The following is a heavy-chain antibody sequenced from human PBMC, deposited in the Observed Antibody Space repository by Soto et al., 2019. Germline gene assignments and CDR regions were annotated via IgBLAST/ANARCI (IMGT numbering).Heavy chain of an antibody. V-gene: IGHV3-72*01. J-gene: IGHJ6*02. CDR1: GFTSSDHY. Sequence: EVELVESGGGLVQAGGSLRVSCGVSGFTSSDHYMDWVRQAPGKGLEWVGRTANKRSRYTTEYAASVKGRFIISRDDSKNSVYLQMTSLTIAHTDVSYCARAGFGDGLDVWGQGTTVNVSS. CDR2: TANKRSRYTT. CDR3: ARAGFGDGLDV. D-gene: IGHD3-16*01.